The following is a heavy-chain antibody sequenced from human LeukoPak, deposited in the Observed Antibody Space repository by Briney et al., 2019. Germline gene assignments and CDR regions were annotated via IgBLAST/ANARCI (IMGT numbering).Heavy chain of an antibody. CDR3: ARDVWNDYGDYGYFDL. CDR2: IYYSGST. V-gene: IGHV4-31*03. D-gene: IGHD4-17*01. CDR1: GGSISSGGYY. Sequence: SETLSLTCTVSGGSISSGGYYWSCIRQHPGKGLEWIGYIYYSGSTYYNPSLKSRVTISVDTSKNQFSLKLSSVTAADTAVNYCARDVWNDYGDYGYFDLWGRGTLVTVSS. J-gene: IGHJ2*01.